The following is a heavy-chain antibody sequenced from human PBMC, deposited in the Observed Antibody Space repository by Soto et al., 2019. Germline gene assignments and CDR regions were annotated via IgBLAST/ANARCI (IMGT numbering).Heavy chain of an antibody. Sequence: QVQLVQSGAEVKKPGSSVKVSCKASGGTFSSYAISWVRQAPGQGLEWMGGVIPISGTAIYAQKCQGRVTITADEFTSTAYMELSSLRSEDTAVYYCARSQGSSTSLEIYYYYYYGMDVWGQGTKVTVSS. J-gene: IGHJ6*02. D-gene: IGHD2-2*01. CDR2: VIPISGTA. CDR3: ARSQGSSTSLEIYYYYYYGMDV. CDR1: GGTFSSYA. V-gene: IGHV1-69*01.